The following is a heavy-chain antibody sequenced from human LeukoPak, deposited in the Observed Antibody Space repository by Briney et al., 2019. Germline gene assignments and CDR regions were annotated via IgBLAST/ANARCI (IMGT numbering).Heavy chain of an antibody. CDR3: ARLGDEIAVSGLKYYHYSHTDV. V-gene: IGHV4-59*01. CDR2: IFYTGTT. CDR1: GGSIRDFY. D-gene: IGHD6-19*01. Sequence: PSETLSLTCSVSGGSIRDFYWTWIRQPPGKGLEWIGYIFYTGTTNYSPSLRGRVIMSVETSRNQFSLNLTSVTPADTAVYFCARLGDEIAVSGLKYYHYSHTDVWGSGTTVAVSS. J-gene: IGHJ6*03.